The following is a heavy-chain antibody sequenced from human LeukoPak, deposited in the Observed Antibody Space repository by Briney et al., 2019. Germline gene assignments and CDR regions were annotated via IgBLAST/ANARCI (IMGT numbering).Heavy chain of an antibody. CDR3: ARVNVWGVIKDYFDY. D-gene: IGHD3-10*01. J-gene: IGHJ4*02. CDR2: TNPNSGGA. V-gene: IGHV1-2*02. CDR1: GYXFIGYY. Sequence: SSVKVSCKASGYXFIGYYLHWVRQAPGQGREWMGLTNPNSGGAHYAQQFQGRVTMTRDTSISTAYMELSSLRSDDTAVYYCARVNVWGVIKDYFDYWGQGTLVSVSS.